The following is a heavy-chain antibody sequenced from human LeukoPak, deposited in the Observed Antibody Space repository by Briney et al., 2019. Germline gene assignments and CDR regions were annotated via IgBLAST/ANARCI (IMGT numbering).Heavy chain of an antibody. V-gene: IGHV4-39*01. Sequence: PSETLSLTCTVSGGSISSSSYYWGWIRQPPGKGLEWIGSIYYSGSTYYNPSLKSRVTISVDTSKNQFSLKLSSVTAADTAVYYCARTGIAAAVHNWFDPWGQGTLVTVSS. J-gene: IGHJ5*02. CDR1: GGSISSSSYY. D-gene: IGHD6-13*01. CDR3: ARTGIAAAVHNWFDP. CDR2: IYYSGST.